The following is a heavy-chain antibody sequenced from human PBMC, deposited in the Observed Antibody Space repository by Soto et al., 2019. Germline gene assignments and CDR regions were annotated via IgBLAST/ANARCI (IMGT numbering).Heavy chain of an antibody. CDR3: ARGRGNTYGIGY. D-gene: IGHD5-18*01. Sequence: QVQLQESGPGLVKPSQTLSLTCTVSGGAISSGDRYWSWIRQPPGKGLEWIGHIKYSGSTHYNPSLQSRISMSIDTSKNQCSLDVSSVTAADTAVYYCARGRGNTYGIGYWGQWTLVTL. CDR1: GGAISSGDRY. V-gene: IGHV4-30-4*01. CDR2: IKYSGST. J-gene: IGHJ4*02.